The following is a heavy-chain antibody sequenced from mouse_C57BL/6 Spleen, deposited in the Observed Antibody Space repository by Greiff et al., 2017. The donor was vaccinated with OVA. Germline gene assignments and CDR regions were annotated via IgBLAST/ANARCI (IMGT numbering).Heavy chain of an antibody. V-gene: IGHV5-17*01. CDR2: ISRGSGTI. D-gene: IGHD5-1*01. J-gene: IGHJ1*03. CDR1: GFTFSDYG. CDR3: ARVPSFGYFDV. Sequence: EVKLVESGGGLVKPGGSLKLSCAASGFTFSDYGMHWVRQAPEQGLEWVAYISRGSGTIYYADKLKGRFTITRDNAKNTLFLQMTSVRSEDTAMYYCARVPSFGYFDVWGTGTTVTVSS.